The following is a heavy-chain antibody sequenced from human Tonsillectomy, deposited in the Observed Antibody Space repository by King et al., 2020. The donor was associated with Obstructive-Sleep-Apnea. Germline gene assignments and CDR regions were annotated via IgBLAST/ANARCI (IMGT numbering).Heavy chain of an antibody. J-gene: IGHJ4*02. V-gene: IGHV3-30*04. D-gene: IGHD5-24*01. CDR2: ISYDGSNK. CDR1: GFTFSSYP. Sequence: VQLVESGGCVVQPGRSLRLSCAASGFTFSSYPIHWVRQAPGKGLEGVAVISYDGSNKYYADSGKGRFTNSRDNSKNTLYLQMNSLRAEDTAVYYCAGESAPGGYNLYFDYWGQGTLVIVSS. CDR3: AGESAPGGYNLYFDY.